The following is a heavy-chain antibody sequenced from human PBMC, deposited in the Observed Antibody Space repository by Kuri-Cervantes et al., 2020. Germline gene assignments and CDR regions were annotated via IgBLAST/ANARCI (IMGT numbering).Heavy chain of an antibody. Sequence: GESLKISCAASGFTFSSYWMHWVRQAPGKRLVWVSRINSDGSSTSYADSVKGRFTISRDNSKNTLYLQMNSLRAEDTAVYYCAQVAVTPIFDYWGQGTLVTVSS. CDR2: INSDGSST. J-gene: IGHJ4*02. CDR1: GFTFSSYW. CDR3: AQVAVTPIFDY. V-gene: IGHV3-74*01. D-gene: IGHD2-21*02.